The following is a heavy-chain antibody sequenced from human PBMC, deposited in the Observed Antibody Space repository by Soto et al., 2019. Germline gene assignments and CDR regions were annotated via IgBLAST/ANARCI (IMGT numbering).Heavy chain of an antibody. CDR1: GGTFSSYA. CDR3: ARYPRGGWLATDDYYYYGMDV. CDR2: IIPIFGTA. Sequence: ASVKVSCKASGGTFSSYAISWVRQAPGQGLEWMGGIIPIFGTANYAQKFQGRVTITADESTSTAYMELSSLRSEDTAVYYCARYPRGGWLATDDYYYYGMDVWGRGTTVTVSS. V-gene: IGHV1-69*13. J-gene: IGHJ6*02. D-gene: IGHD6-19*01.